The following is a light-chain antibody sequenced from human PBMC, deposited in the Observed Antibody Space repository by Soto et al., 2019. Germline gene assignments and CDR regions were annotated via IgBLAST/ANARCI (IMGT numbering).Light chain of an antibody. CDR3: QQTHAVPLT. CDR1: QDIGSW. V-gene: IGKV1-12*01. Sequence: DIQMTQSPSSVSASVGDRATITCRASQDIGSWFAWYQQKPGKVPKLLIFAASSLRSGVPSRFSGSGYGTDFTLTINNLHPEDSATYYCQQTHAVPLTFGQGTRLEIK. J-gene: IGKJ5*01. CDR2: AAS.